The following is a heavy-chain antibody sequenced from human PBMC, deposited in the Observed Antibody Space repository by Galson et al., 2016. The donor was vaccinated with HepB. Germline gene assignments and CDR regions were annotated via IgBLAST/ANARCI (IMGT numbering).Heavy chain of an antibody. D-gene: IGHD3-16*01. CDR1: GDSVRSGTYY. V-gene: IGHV4-61*01. CDR2: VSYSVAS. Sequence: SETLSLTCTVSGDSVRSGTYYWGWLRQPPGKGLEWIGFVSYSVASNFNPSLKSRVTISLDTSKNQFSQDLTSVTAADTAVYYCSRDRPGGWFDPWGQGTLVTVSS. CDR3: SRDRPGGWFDP. J-gene: IGHJ5*02.